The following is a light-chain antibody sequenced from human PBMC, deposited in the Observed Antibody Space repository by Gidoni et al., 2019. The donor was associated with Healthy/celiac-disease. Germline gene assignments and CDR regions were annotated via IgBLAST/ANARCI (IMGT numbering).Light chain of an antibody. J-gene: IGKJ1*01. CDR1: QRFSSN. CDR3: QQYNNWPET. Sequence: EIVMTQSPATLSVSPGERATLSCRASQRFSSNLAWYQQKPGPAPRLLIYGASTRATGIPARFSGSGSGTEFTLTISSLQSEDFAVYYCQQYNNWPETFGQGTKVEIK. V-gene: IGKV3-15*01. CDR2: GAS.